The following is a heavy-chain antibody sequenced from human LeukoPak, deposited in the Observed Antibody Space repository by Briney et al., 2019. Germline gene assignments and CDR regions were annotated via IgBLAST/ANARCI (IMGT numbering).Heavy chain of an antibody. J-gene: IGHJ4*02. CDR2: IIPIFGTA. CDR1: GGTFSSYA. CDR3: ATNYMVRGAIFDY. D-gene: IGHD3-10*01. Sequence: ASVKVSCKASGGTFSSYAISWVRQAPGQGLEWMGRIIPIFGTANYAQKFQGRVTITTDESTSTAYMELSSLRSEDTAVYYCATNYMVRGAIFDYWGQGTLVTVSS. V-gene: IGHV1-69*05.